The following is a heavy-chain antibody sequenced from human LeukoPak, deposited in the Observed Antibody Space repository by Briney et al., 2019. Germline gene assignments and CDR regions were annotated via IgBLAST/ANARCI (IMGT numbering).Heavy chain of an antibody. J-gene: IGHJ4*02. CDR2: INHSGST. CDR1: GGSISSGSYC. V-gene: IGHV4-39*01. CDR3: ARHARGRMTTRDLETYYFDY. D-gene: IGHD4-17*01. Sequence: SETLSLTCTVSGGSISSGSYCWSWFRQPRGKGLEWIGEINHSGSTNYNPSLKSRVTRSVDTSKNQFSLKLSSVTAADTAVYYCARHARGRMTTRDLETYYFDYWGQGTRVTVSS.